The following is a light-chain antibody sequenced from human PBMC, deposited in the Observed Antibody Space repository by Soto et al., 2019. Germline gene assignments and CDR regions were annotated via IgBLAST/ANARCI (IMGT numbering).Light chain of an antibody. CDR2: GAS. V-gene: IGKV3-15*01. Sequence: EIVMTQSPATLSVSPGERATLSCRASQSVSSNLAWYQQKPGPAPRLLIYGASTRATGIPARFSGSGSGTEFTLTISSLQSEDFAVYYGQQYNNWPPRTFGQGTKVEIK. J-gene: IGKJ1*01. CDR3: QQYNNWPPRT. CDR1: QSVSSN.